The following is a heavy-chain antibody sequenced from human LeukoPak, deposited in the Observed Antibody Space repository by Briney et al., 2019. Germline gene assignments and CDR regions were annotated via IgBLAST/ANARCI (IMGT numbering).Heavy chain of an antibody. CDR2: IRYDGSNK. J-gene: IGHJ4*02. V-gene: IGHV3-30*02. CDR3: AKSHEVFDY. CDR1: GFTFSSYA. Sequence: QSGGSLRLSCAASGFTFSSYAMHWVRQAPGKGLEWVAFIRYDGSNKYYADSVKGRFTISRDNSKNTLYLQMNSLRAEDTAVYYCAKSHEVFDYWGQGTLVTVSS.